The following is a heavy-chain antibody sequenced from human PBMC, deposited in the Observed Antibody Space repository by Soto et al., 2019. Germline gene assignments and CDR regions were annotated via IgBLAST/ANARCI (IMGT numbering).Heavy chain of an antibody. J-gene: IGHJ3*02. CDR2: ISWNSGSI. CDR3: AKAIMVRGVITAFDI. Sequence: EVQLVESGGGLVQPGRSLRLSCAASGFTFDDYAMHWVRQAPGKGLEWVSGISWNSGSIGYADSVKGRFTISRDNAKNSLYLQMNSLRAEDTALYYCAKAIMVRGVITAFDIWGQGTMVTVSS. V-gene: IGHV3-9*01. D-gene: IGHD3-10*01. CDR1: GFTFDDYA.